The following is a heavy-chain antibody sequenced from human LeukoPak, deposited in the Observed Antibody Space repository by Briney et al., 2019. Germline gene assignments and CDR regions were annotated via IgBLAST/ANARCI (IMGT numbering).Heavy chain of an antibody. Sequence: KTSETLSLTCTVSGGSISSGGYYWSWIRQHPGKGLEWIGYIYYSGSTYYNPSLKSRVTISVDTSKNQFSLKLSSVTAADTAVYYCAREINSGYPSSGWYYFDYWGQGTLVTVSS. CDR2: IYYSGST. J-gene: IGHJ4*02. CDR1: GGSISSGGYY. V-gene: IGHV4-31*03. CDR3: AREINSGYPSSGWYYFDY. D-gene: IGHD6-19*01.